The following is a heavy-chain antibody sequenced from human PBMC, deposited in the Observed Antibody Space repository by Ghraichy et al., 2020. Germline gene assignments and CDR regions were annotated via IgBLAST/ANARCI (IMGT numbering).Heavy chain of an antibody. J-gene: IGHJ4*02. D-gene: IGHD6-19*01. CDR1: GGSVSSGSYY. Sequence: SETLSLTCTVSGGSVSSGSYYWNWIRQPPGKGLEWIGYIYYSGSTNYNPSLKSRVTMSVDPSKNQFSLKLNSVTAADTAVYYCAELGGWSGGLYYWGQGTLVTVSS. V-gene: IGHV4-61*01. CDR3: AELGGWSGGLYY. CDR2: IYYSGST.